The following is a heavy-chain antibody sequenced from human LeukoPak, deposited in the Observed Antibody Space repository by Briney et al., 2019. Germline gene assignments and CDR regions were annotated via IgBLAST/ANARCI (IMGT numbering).Heavy chain of an antibody. Sequence: GGSLRLSCAASGFTFSSYAMNWVREAPGRGLEWVSTIIGSGVSTFYADSVKGRFTISRDNSKNTLYLQVNSLRAEDTAVYYCAKDLDLVGATVGYWGQGTLVTVSS. D-gene: IGHD1-26*01. CDR2: IIGSGVST. CDR3: AKDLDLVGATVGY. CDR1: GFTFSSYA. J-gene: IGHJ4*02. V-gene: IGHV3-23*01.